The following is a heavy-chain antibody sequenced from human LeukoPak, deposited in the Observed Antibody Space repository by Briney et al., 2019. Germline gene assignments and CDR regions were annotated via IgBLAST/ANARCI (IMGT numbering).Heavy chain of an antibody. CDR3: ARNPPMDY. CDR1: GGSISSYY. V-gene: IGHV4-34*01. Sequence: SETLSLTCTVSGGSISSYYWSWIRQPPGKGLEWIGEINHSGSTNYNPSLKSRVTISVDTSKNQFSLKLSSVTAADTAVYYCARNPPMDYWGQGTLVTVSS. CDR2: INHSGST. J-gene: IGHJ4*02.